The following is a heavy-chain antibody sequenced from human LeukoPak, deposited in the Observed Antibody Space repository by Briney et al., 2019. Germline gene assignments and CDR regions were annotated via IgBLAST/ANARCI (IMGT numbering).Heavy chain of an antibody. CDR2: ISAYNGNT. CDR1: GYTFTSYG. Sequence: ASVKVSCKASGYTFTSYGISWVRQAPGQGLEWMGWISAYNGNTNYAQKLQGRVTVTTDTSTSTAYMELRSLRSDDTAVYYCARDRYDTAMVYYYYGMDVWGQGTTVTVSS. D-gene: IGHD5-18*01. J-gene: IGHJ6*01. CDR3: ARDRYDTAMVYYYYGMDV. V-gene: IGHV1-18*01.